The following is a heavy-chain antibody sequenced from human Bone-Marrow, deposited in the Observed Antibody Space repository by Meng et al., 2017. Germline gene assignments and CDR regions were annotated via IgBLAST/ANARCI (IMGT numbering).Heavy chain of an antibody. CDR3: ARDPGDGYNFFDY. CDR2: IYYSGST. D-gene: IGHD5-24*01. Sequence: GSLRLSCTVSGGSISSSSYYWGWIRQPPGKGLEWIGSIYYSGSTYYNPSLKSRVTISVDTSKNQFSLKLSSVTAADTAVYYCARDPGDGYNFFDYWGQGTRVTVSS. J-gene: IGHJ4*02. V-gene: IGHV4-39*07. CDR1: GGSISSSSYY.